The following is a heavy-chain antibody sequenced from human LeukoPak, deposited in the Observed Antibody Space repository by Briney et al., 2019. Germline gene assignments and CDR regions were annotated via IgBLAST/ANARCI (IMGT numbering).Heavy chain of an antibody. J-gene: IGHJ3*02. Sequence: GGSLRLSCAASEVNFRNYAMHWVRQAPGKGLEWVAVISYDGTNKHYADSVKGRLTLSRDNSKNTVYLQMNSLRLEDTAVYYCARLRYSSFDAFDIWGQGTMVTVSS. CDR1: EVNFRNYA. CDR2: ISYDGTNK. CDR3: ARLRYSSFDAFDI. V-gene: IGHV3-30-3*01. D-gene: IGHD6-13*01.